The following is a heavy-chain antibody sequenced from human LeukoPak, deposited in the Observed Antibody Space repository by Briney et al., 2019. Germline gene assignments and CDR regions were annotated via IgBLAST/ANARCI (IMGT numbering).Heavy chain of an antibody. J-gene: IGHJ5*02. CDR2: IIPILGIA. CDR3: ARSRAYCGGDCSSAGFDP. CDR1: GGTFSSYA. D-gene: IGHD2-21*02. V-gene: IGHV1-69*04. Sequence: ASVKVSCKASGGTFSSYAISWVRQAPGQGVEWMGRIIPILGIANYAQKFRGRVTITADKSTSTAYMELSSLRSEDTAVYYCARSRAYCGGDCSSAGFDPWGQGTLVTVSS.